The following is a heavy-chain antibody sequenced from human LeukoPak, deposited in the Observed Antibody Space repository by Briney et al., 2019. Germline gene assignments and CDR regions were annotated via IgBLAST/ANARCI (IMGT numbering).Heavy chain of an antibody. CDR2: ISSNGGST. D-gene: IGHD3-9*01. V-gene: IGHV3-64D*06. CDR1: GFTFSSYA. CDR3: ADSLTGYYRY. Sequence: PGGSLRLSCSASGFTFSSYAMHWVRQAPGQGLEYVSAISSNGGSTYYADSVKGRFTISRDNSKNTLYLQMSSLRAEDTAVYYCADSLTGYYRYWGQGTLVTVSS. J-gene: IGHJ4*02.